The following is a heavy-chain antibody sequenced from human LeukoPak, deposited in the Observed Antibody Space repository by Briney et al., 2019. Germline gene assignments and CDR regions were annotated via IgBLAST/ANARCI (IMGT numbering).Heavy chain of an antibody. Sequence: PGGSLRLSCAASGFTFSSYGMHWVRQAPGKGLEWVAVISYDGSNKYYADSVKGRFTISRDNSKNTLYLQMNSLRAEDTAVYYCAKDWRDGYNFCDYWGQGTLVTVSS. J-gene: IGHJ4*02. CDR2: ISYDGSNK. CDR1: GFTFSSYG. V-gene: IGHV3-30*18. D-gene: IGHD5-24*01. CDR3: AKDWRDGYNFCDY.